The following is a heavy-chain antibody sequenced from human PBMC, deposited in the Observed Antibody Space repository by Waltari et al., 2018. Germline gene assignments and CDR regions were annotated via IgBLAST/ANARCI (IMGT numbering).Heavy chain of an antibody. CDR2: ISGSGATP. J-gene: IGHJ4*02. CDR3: AKGSRGYTNYFFDS. CDR1: GFSFMGFA. Sequence: EVQLLESAGGLVQPGEARRPSCAACGFSFMGFAVTGVRQGPGEWLECVASISGSGATPFYADSVKGRFTIVRDNSRDTVYLQMNSLRVDDSAVYYCAKGSRGYTNYFFDSWGQGTLVSVSS. V-gene: IGHV3-23*01. D-gene: IGHD3-16*02.